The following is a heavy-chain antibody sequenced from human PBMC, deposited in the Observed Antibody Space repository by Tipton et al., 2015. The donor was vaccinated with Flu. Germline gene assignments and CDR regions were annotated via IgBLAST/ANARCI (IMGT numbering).Heavy chain of an antibody. D-gene: IGHD3-10*01. V-gene: IGHV4-4*07. J-gene: IGHJ5*02. CDR2: IYARVST. CDR1: GGSITGYY. Sequence: LRLSCTVSGGSITGYYWSWIRQPAGKGLEWIGRIYARVSTNYNPSLKSRVTMSADTSKNQFSLKLNSVTAADTAVYYCARDRGFSNWFDPWGQGTLVTVSS. CDR3: ARDRGFSNWFDP.